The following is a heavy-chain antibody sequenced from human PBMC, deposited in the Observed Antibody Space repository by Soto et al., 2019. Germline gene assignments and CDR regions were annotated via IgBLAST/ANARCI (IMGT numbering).Heavy chain of an antibody. CDR1: GGTFSSYA. V-gene: IGHV1-69*13. CDR3: ARDREFGDPFVVGPCGMDV. D-gene: IGHD3-10*01. Sequence: SVKVSCKASGGTFSSYAISWVRQAPGQGLEWMGGIIPIFGTANYAQKFQGRVTITADESTSTAYMELSSLRSEDTAVYYCARDREFGDPFVVGPCGMDVWGQGTTVTVSS. J-gene: IGHJ6*02. CDR2: IIPIFGTA.